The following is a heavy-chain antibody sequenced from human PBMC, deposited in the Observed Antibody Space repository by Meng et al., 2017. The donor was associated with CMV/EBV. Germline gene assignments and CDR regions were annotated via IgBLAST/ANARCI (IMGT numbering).Heavy chain of an antibody. V-gene: IGHV4-34*01. D-gene: IGHD3-10*02. CDR3: ARGITTLGWFDP. CDR1: GGSFSGYY. CDR2: INHSGST. Sequence: SETLSLTCAVYGGSFSGYYWSWIRQPPGKGLEWIGEINHSGSTNYNPSLKSRVTISVDTSKNQFSLKLNSVTAADTAVYYCARGITTLGWFDPWGQGTLVTVSS. J-gene: IGHJ5*02.